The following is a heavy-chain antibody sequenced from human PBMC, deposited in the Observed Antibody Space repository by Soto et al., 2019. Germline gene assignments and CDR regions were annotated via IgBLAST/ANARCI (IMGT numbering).Heavy chain of an antibody. CDR3: ARVGAARILWDFDY. V-gene: IGHV1-18*01. CDR2: INVEDGNT. J-gene: IGHJ4*02. D-gene: IGHD2-15*01. CDR1: GFNFVNDG. Sequence: QVQLEQSGPEVRKPGASVKVSCKASGFNFVNDGISWVRLAPGRGLEWMGWINVEDGNTNYPQKVQGRVTLTTDTSTRTAYMELRSLRSDDTAVYFCARVGAARILWDFDYWGQGTLVTVST.